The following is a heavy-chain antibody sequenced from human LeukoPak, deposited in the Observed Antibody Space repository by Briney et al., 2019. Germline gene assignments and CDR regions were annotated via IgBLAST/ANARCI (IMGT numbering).Heavy chain of an antibody. CDR2: ISGYNGNT. CDR1: GYTFTTYG. Sequence: ASVKVSFKTSGYTFTTYGIRWVRQAPGQGLEWMGWISGYNGNTNYAQKLQGRVTMTTDTSTSTAHMELRSLRSDDTAVYYCARGGDGHRWGRRFDAFDIWGQGTMVTVSS. D-gene: IGHD7-27*01. J-gene: IGHJ3*02. CDR3: ARGGDGHRWGRRFDAFDI. V-gene: IGHV1-18*01.